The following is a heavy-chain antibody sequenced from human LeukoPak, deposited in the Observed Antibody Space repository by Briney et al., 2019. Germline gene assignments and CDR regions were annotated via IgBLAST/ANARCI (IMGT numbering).Heavy chain of an antibody. CDR1: GFTLSSYW. CDR2: IKQDGSET. CDR3: ASGGIFGVVSNYYYMDV. V-gene: IGHV3-7*01. D-gene: IGHD3-3*01. J-gene: IGHJ6*03. Sequence: GGSLRLSCAASGFTLSSYWMNWVRQAPGEGLEWVANIKQDGSETYYVDSVKGRFTISRDNAKNSLYLQMDSLRAEDTAVYYCASGGIFGVVSNYYYMDVWGKGTTVTVSS.